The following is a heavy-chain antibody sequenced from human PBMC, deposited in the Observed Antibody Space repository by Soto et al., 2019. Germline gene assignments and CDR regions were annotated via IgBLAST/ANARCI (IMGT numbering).Heavy chain of an antibody. J-gene: IGHJ4*02. V-gene: IGHV3-53*01. Sequence: GGSLRLSCAASGFTVSSNYMSWVRQAPGKGLEWVSVIYSGGSTYYADSVKGRFTISRDNSKNTLYLQMNSLRAEDTAVYYCAREPVAGDYFDYWGQGTLVTVSS. CDR3: AREPVAGDYFDY. CDR1: GFTVSSNY. D-gene: IGHD6-19*01. CDR2: IYSGGST.